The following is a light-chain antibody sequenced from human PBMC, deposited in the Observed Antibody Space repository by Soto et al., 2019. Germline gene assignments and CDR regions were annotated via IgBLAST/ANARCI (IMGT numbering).Light chain of an antibody. CDR1: QSVNNYY. Sequence: EIVLTQSPGTLSLSPGERATLSCRASQSVNNYYLAWYQQKPGQAPRLLIYGASTRATGIPERFSGSGSGTDFTLTITRLEPEDFAVYYCQHYASSPPVTFGGGTKVEI. CDR2: GAS. J-gene: IGKJ4*01. V-gene: IGKV3-20*01. CDR3: QHYASSPPVT.